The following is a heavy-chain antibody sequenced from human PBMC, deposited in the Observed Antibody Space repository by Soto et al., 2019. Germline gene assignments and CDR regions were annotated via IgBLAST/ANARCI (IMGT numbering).Heavy chain of an antibody. J-gene: IGHJ4*02. CDR1: GGSISSYY. V-gene: IGHV4-59*01. Sequence: LETLSLTCTVSGGSISSYYWSWIRQPPGKGLEWIGYIYYSGSTNYNPSLKSRVTISVDTSKNQFSLKLSSVTAADTAVYYCASNYYDSSGYCHFDYWGQGTLVTVSS. D-gene: IGHD3-22*01. CDR3: ASNYYDSSGYCHFDY. CDR2: IYYSGST.